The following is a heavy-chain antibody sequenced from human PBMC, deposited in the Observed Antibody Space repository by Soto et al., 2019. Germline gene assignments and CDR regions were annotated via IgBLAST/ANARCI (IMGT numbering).Heavy chain of an antibody. CDR1: GFTFSSYW. CDR2: IKQDGSEK. V-gene: IGHV3-7*01. J-gene: IGHJ4*02. CDR3: ATTPGRQPLWFGELYDY. Sequence: GGSLRLSCAASGFTFSSYWMSWVRQAPGKGLEWVANIKQDGSEKYYVDSVKGRFTISRDNAKNSLYLQMNSLRAEDTAVYYCATTPGRQPLWFGELYDYWGQGTLVTVSS. D-gene: IGHD3-10*01.